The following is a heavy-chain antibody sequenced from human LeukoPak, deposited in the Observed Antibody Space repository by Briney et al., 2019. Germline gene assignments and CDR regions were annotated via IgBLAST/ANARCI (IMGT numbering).Heavy chain of an antibody. J-gene: IGHJ6*02. V-gene: IGHV3-21*01. CDR3: ARDRQAYGMDV. CDR1: GFTFSSYS. Sequence: SGGSLRLSCAASGFTFSSYSMNWVRQAPGKGLEWVSSISSSSYIYYADSVKGRFTISRDNAKNSLYLQMNSLRAEDTAVYYCARDRQAYGMDVWGQGTTVTVSS. CDR2: ISSSSYI.